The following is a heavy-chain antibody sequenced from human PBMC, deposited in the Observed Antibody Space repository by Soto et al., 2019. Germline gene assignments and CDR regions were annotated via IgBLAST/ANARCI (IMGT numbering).Heavy chain of an antibody. J-gene: IGHJ4*02. CDR3: ARAGGGYLDF. CDR2: MSNDGGEK. Sequence: QVQLVESGGGVVQPGRSLILSCAASGFTFSYYALHWVRQAPGKGPEWVAYMSNDGGEKLYADSVKGRFTISRDNSKNTLYLEMNSLRAEDTAVYYCARAGGGYLDFWGQGTLVTVSS. CDR1: GFTFSYYA. V-gene: IGHV3-30*04. D-gene: IGHD2-15*01.